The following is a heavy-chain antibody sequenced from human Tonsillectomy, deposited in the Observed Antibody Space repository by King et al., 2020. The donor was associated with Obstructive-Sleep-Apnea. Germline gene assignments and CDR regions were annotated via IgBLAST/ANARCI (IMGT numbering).Heavy chain of an antibody. Sequence: VQLVESGGGLVQPGGSLRLSCAASGITFSSYSMNMVRQAPGKGLDLFAYISSSFSNISYADSVKGRFTISRDNAKNSLYLQMNSLRAEDTAVYYCATGGPDAFDFWGRGTMVTVSS. D-gene: IGHD3-16*01. V-gene: IGHV3-48*04. J-gene: IGHJ3*01. CDR2: ISSSFSNI. CDR1: GITFSSYS. CDR3: ATGGPDAFDF.